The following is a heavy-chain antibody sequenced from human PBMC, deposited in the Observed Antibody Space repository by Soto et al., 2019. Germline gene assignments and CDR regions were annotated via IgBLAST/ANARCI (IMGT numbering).Heavy chain of an antibody. D-gene: IGHD2-2*01. CDR1: GGTFSSYA. J-gene: IGHJ6*02. Sequence: SVKVSCKASGGTFSSYAISWVRQAPGQGLEWMGGIIPIFGTANYAQKFQGRVTITADKSASTAYMELSSLRSEDTAVYYCASCSSTSCYVRDYYYYYGMDVWGQGTTVTVSS. V-gene: IGHV1-69*06. CDR3: ASCSSTSCYVRDYYYYYGMDV. CDR2: IIPIFGTA.